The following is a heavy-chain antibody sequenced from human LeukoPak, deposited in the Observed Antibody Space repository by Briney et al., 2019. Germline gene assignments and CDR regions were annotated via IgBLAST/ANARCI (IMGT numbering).Heavy chain of an antibody. J-gene: IGHJ5*02. CDR3: ARRPIVGSTGFYFDP. CDR1: GGSISTTTNS. Sequence: PSETLSLTCNVSGGSISTTTNSWGWAWIRQRPTKGLEWIGSSYYGVSPYYTSSLKSRVTISVDTSKNQFSLKLASLTAADTAVYYCARRPIVGSTGFYFDPWGPGTLVTVSS. D-gene: IGHD1-26*01. V-gene: IGHV4-39*01. CDR2: SYYGVSP.